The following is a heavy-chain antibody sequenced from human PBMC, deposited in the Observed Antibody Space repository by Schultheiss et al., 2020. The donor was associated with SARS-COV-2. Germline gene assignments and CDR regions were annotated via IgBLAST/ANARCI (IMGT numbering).Heavy chain of an antibody. CDR2: MNPNSGNT. CDR1: GYTFTSYD. J-gene: IGHJ4*02. Sequence: ASVKVSCKASGYTFTSYDINWVRQATGQGLEWMGWMNPNSGNTGYAQKFQGRVTMTRNTSISTAYMELSSLRSEDTAVYYCARDRSSSWYFDYWGQGTLVTVSS. D-gene: IGHD6-13*01. CDR3: ARDRSSSWYFDY. V-gene: IGHV1-8*01.